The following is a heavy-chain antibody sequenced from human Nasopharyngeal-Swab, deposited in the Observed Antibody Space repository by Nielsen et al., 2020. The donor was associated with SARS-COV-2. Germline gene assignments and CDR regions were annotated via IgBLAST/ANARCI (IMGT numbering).Heavy chain of an antibody. CDR1: GFTFSSYS. V-gene: IGHV3-48*04. CDR2: ISSSSSTI. D-gene: IGHD3-22*01. Sequence: GGSLRLSCAASGFTFSSYSMNWVRQAPGKGLEWVSYISSSSSTIYYADSVKGRFTISRDNAKNSLYLQMNSLRAEDTAVYYCARVYDSSGYYYGIYGAFDIWGQGTMVTVSS. J-gene: IGHJ3*02. CDR3: ARVYDSSGYYYGIYGAFDI.